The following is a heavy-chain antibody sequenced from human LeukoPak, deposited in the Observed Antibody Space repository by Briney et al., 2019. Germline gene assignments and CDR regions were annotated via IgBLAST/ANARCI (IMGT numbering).Heavy chain of an antibody. CDR2: IYPGDSDT. V-gene: IGHV5-51*01. CDR3: ARHNRVGARQPRDAFDI. J-gene: IGHJ3*02. D-gene: IGHD1-26*01. CDR1: GSSFTSYW. Sequence: GESLKISCKGSGSSFTSYWIGWVRQLPGKGLEWMGIIYPGDSDTRYSPSFQGQVTISADKSISTASLQWSSLKASDTAMYYCARHNRVGARQPRDAFDIWGQGTMVTVSS.